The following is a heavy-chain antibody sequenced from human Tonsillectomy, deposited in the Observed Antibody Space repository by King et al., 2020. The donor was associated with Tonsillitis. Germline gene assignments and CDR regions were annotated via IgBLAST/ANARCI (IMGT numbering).Heavy chain of an antibody. CDR1: GFTFSSYE. V-gene: IGHV3-48*03. D-gene: IGHD6-13*01. CDR3: AGGSRTVAAAGLGVGY. J-gene: IGHJ4*02. CDR2: FSSSGSTI. Sequence: VQLVESGGGLVQPGGSLRLSCAASGFTFSSYEMNWVRQAPGKGLEWGSYFSSSGSTIYYADFVKGRFTISRDNAQNSLYLQMNSLRAEDTAVYYCAGGSRTVAAAGLGVGYWGQGTLVTVSS.